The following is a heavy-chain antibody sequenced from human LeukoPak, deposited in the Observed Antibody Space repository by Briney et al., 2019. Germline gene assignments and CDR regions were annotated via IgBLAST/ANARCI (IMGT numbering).Heavy chain of an antibody. CDR3: ATDVPAVTIFGY. J-gene: IGHJ4*02. Sequence: GGSLRLSCAASGFTFSTYWMHWVRHAPGTGLVWVSLINSDGSSTNYADSVRGRFTISRDNAKNTLYLQMNSLRAEDTAVYYCATDVPAVTIFGYWGQGTLVTVSS. D-gene: IGHD2-2*01. CDR2: INSDGSST. V-gene: IGHV3-74*01. CDR1: GFTFSTYW.